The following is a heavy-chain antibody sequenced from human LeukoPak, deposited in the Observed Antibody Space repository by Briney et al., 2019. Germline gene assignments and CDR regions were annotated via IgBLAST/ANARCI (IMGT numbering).Heavy chain of an antibody. CDR1: GGSFSGYY. D-gene: IGHD4-17*01. J-gene: IGHJ4*02. Sequence: NPSETLSLTCAVYGGSFSGYYWSWIRQPPGKGLEWIGEINHSGSANYSPSLKSRFTISVDTSKIQFSLKLSSVTAADTAVYYCARKTVTTGVDYWGQGTLVTVSS. V-gene: IGHV4-34*01. CDR3: ARKTVTTGVDY. CDR2: INHSGSA.